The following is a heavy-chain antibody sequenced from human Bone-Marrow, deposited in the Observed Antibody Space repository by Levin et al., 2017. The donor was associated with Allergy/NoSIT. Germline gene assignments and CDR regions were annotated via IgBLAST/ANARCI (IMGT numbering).Heavy chain of an antibody. V-gene: IGHV3-23*01. J-gene: IGHJ4*02. D-gene: IGHD6-19*01. CDR2: ISAAGGTT. CDR3: VKRRSSGWAFDY. Sequence: GGTLRLSCAASGFTFSTSAMSWVRQAPGKGLEWISAISAAGGTTYYADAVRDRFTISRDNAKNTLDLQMNGLSAEDTAVYYCVKRRSSGWAFDYWGQGTLVTVSS. CDR1: GFTFSTSA.